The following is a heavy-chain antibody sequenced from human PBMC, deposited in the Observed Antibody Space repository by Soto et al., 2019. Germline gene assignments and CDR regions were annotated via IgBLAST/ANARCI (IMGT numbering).Heavy chain of an antibody. CDR3: ARVQHLVGYFYYYMDV. V-gene: IGHV1-18*01. J-gene: IGHJ6*03. D-gene: IGHD6-6*01. CDR2: ISAYNGDT. CDR1: GYTFTNYG. Sequence: QVQLLQSGAEVKKPGASVKVSCKASGYTFTNYGITWVRQAPGQGLEWMGWISAYNGDTHYTQRLQGRVTMTTDTSTSTDYTEQRGLRSDDTAVYYGARVQHLVGYFYYYMDVWGKGTTVTVSS.